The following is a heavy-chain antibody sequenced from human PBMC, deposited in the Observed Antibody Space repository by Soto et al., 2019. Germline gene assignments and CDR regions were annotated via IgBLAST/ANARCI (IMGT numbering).Heavy chain of an antibody. Sequence: QVQMVESGGGVVQPGTSLRLSCATSGFTFSTSGMHWVRQAPGKGLEWVAMISHDGSVTYYTDSVQGRFTISRDTPKNTLYLQMNSLRDEDTAIYYCAKDWGSSGWYYWFDPWGQGTRVTVS. V-gene: IGHV3-30*18. CDR3: AKDWGSSGWYYWFDP. CDR1: GFTFSTSG. CDR2: ISHDGSVT. D-gene: IGHD6-13*01. J-gene: IGHJ5*02.